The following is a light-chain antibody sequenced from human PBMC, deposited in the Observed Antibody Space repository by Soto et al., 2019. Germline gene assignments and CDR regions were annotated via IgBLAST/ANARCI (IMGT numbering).Light chain of an antibody. Sequence: EIVLTQSPGTLSLSPGERATLSCRASQSVSSSYLAWYQQKPGQAPRLLIYGASSRATGIPDRFSGSGSGTDFTLTISRLEPEDFAVYYCQQYGSPTWTFGQGTKVHI. J-gene: IGKJ1*01. CDR1: QSVSSSY. CDR2: GAS. V-gene: IGKV3-20*01. CDR3: QQYGSPTWT.